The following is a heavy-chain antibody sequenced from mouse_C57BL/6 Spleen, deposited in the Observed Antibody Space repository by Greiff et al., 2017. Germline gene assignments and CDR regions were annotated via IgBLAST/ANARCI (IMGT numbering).Heavy chain of an antibody. J-gene: IGHJ2*01. CDR3: ARQGLGLRFYYFDY. Sequence: QVQLKQSGPELVKPGASVKISCKASGYAFSSSWMNWVKQRPGKGLEWIGRIYPGDGDTNYNGKFKGKATLTADKSSSTAYMQLSSLTSEDSAVYFCARQGLGLRFYYFDYWGQGTTLTVSS. D-gene: IGHD1-1*01. V-gene: IGHV1-82*01. CDR2: IYPGDGDT. CDR1: GYAFSSSW.